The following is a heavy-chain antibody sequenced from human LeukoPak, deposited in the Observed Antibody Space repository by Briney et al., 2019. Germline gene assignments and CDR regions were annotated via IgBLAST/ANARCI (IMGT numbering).Heavy chain of an antibody. J-gene: IGHJ4*02. CDR2: IYYSGST. V-gene: IGHV4-59*08. CDR3: ARHSSLGHFDF. CDR1: GGSVSSYY. Sequence: SETLSLTCTVSGGSVSSYYWSWIRQPPGKGLEWLGYIYYSGSTNYNPPLESRVTISVDSSKNQFSLTLSSLTAADTAVYYCARHSSLGHFDFWGQGTLVTVSS.